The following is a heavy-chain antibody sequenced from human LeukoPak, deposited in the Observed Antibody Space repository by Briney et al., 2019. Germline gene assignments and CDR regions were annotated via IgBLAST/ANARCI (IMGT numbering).Heavy chain of an antibody. CDR2: INPSGGST. V-gene: IGHV1-46*01. CDR3: ARDSYGSGSYWFYYYYYMDV. Sequence: ASVNVSCAASGYIFTSYYMHWVRQAPGQGLEWMGIINPSGGSTSYAQKFQGRVTMTRDTSTSTVYMELSSLRSEDTAVYYCARDSYGSGSYWFYYYYYMDVWGKGTTVTISS. CDR1: GYIFTSYY. D-gene: IGHD3-10*01. J-gene: IGHJ6*03.